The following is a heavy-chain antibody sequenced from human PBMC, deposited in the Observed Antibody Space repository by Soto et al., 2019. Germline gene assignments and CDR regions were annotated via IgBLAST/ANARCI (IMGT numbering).Heavy chain of an antibody. V-gene: IGHV1-18*01. CDR3: ARDYYGSGSYPYHYYMDV. CDR2: ISAYNGNT. Sequence: ASVKVSCKSSVYIFTSYGINWVRQPPGQGLEWMGWISAYNGNTNYVEKLQGRVTLTTDTSTSTAYMELRSLRSDDTAVYYCARDYYGSGSYPYHYYMDVWGKGTTVTVSS. CDR1: VYIFTSYG. D-gene: IGHD3-10*01. J-gene: IGHJ6*03.